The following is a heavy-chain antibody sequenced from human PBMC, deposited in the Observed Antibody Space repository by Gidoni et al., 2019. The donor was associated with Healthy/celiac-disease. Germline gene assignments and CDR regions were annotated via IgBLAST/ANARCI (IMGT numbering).Heavy chain of an antibody. CDR2: ISSSSSYI. J-gene: IGHJ3*02. V-gene: IGHV3-21*01. CDR3: ARDGPVRGDRSAFDI. D-gene: IGHD3-10*02. CDR1: GFTFSSYS. Sequence: EVQLVESGGGLVKPGGSLRLSCAASGFTFSSYSMNWVRQAPGKGLEWVSSISSSSSYIYYADSVKGRFTISRDNAKNSLYLQMNSLRAEDTAVYYCARDGPVRGDRSAFDIWGQGTMVTVSS.